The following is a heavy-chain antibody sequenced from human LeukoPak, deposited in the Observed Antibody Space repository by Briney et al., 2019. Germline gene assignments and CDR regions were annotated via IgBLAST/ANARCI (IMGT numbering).Heavy chain of an antibody. CDR3: ARDRHAYYGSGSYSSVWFDP. V-gene: IGHV4-30-2*01. Sequence: SETLSLTCAVSGGSISSGGYSWSWIRQPPGKGLEWIGYIYHSGSTYYNPSLKSRVTISVDRSKTQFSLKLSSVPAADTAVYYCARDRHAYYGSGSYSSVWFDPWGQGTLVTVSS. CDR2: IYHSGST. CDR1: GGSISSGGYS. J-gene: IGHJ5*02. D-gene: IGHD3-10*01.